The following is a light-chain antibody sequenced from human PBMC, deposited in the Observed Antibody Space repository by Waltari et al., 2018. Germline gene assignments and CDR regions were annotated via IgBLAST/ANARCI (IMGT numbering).Light chain of an antibody. CDR1: QSLLSSSNNKNY. J-gene: IGKJ4*01. V-gene: IGKV4-1*01. Sequence: IVMTQSPDSLGFSLGERATINCRSSQSLLSSSNNKNYLPWYQQKPGQPPRLLMYWASLRESGVPERFSGSGSATDFTLTISSLQAEDVAVYYCQQYYTSPLTFGGGTKVEIK. CDR3: QQYYTSPLT. CDR2: WAS.